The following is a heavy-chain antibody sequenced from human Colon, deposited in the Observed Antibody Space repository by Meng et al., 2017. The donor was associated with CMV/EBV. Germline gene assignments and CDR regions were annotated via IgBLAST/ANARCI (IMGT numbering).Heavy chain of an antibody. CDR2: IKEDGSEK. CDR3: ARDRDHVAQGGYYDMDV. V-gene: IGHV3-7*01. J-gene: IGHJ6*02. CDR1: GFTFSNYW. Sequence: GESLKISCAASGFTFSNYWMTWLRQAPGRGLELVAHIKEDGSEKYFVGSVKGRFTISRDNAKNSLYLQMNSLRAEDTAMYYCARDRDHVAQGGYYDMDVWGQGTTVTVSS. D-gene: IGHD2-15*01.